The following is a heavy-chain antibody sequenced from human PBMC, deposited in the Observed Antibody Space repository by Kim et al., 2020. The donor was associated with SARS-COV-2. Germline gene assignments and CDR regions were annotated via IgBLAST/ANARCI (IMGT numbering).Heavy chain of an antibody. V-gene: IGHV3-15*01. CDR3: TTDYERIGGLCDGDICYPASL. J-gene: IGHJ4*02. Sequence: GGSLRLSCAASGFTFTRVWLSWVRQAPGKGLEWVGRLRSRVDGGTADYAAPVKGRFTISRDDSKDTLYLQMNGLTTEDTVVYYCTTDYERIGGLCDGDICYPASLWGQGTLVTVSS. CDR1: GFTFTRVW. CDR2: LRSRVDGGTA. D-gene: IGHD2-15*01.